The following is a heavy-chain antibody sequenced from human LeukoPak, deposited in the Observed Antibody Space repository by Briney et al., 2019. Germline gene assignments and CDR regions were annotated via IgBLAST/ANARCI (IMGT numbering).Heavy chain of an antibody. CDR2: ITSSGTYI. Sequence: GGSLRLSCATSGFTFNNYNMNWVRQAPGRALEWVSSITSSGTYIFYADSVKGRFTISRDNAKNSLYLQMNSLRVEDTAVYYCARDQDSSGYYYGGAFDIWGQGTMVTVSS. CDR3: ARDQDSSGYYYGGAFDI. D-gene: IGHD3-22*01. CDR1: GFTFNNYN. V-gene: IGHV3-21*01. J-gene: IGHJ3*02.